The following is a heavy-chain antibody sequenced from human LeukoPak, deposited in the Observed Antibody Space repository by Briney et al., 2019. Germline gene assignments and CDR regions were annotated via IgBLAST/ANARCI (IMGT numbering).Heavy chain of an antibody. CDR3: ARLLVRGVSYPYYFMDV. CDR2: ILHSGDT. CDR1: GGSISSYY. Sequence: PSETLSLTCTVSGGSISSYYWSWIRQPPGQGLEWIGEILHSGDTNYNPSLKSRVSMFIDTSKNHFSLKLSSVTAADTAVYYCARLLVRGVSYPYYFMDVWAKGTTVIVPS. D-gene: IGHD3-10*01. J-gene: IGHJ6*03. V-gene: IGHV4-34*12.